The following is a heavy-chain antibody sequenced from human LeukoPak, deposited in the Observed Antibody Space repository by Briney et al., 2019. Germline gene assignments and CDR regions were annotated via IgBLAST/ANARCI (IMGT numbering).Heavy chain of an antibody. V-gene: IGHV3-48*04. Sequence: GGSLRLSCAASGFTFSSYSMNWVRQAPGKGLEWLSRISSSSGTTYYADSVKGRFTISKDNAKNSLYLQMNSLRAEDTAVYYCAKDLAYWGQGTLVTVSS. D-gene: IGHD2-21*01. J-gene: IGHJ4*02. CDR2: ISSSSGTT. CDR1: GFTFSSYS. CDR3: AKDLAY.